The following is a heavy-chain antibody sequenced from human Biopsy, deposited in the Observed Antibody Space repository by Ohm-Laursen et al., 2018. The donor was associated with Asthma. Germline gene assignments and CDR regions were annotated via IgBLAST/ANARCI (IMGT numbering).Heavy chain of an antibody. V-gene: IGHV3-30-3*01. CDR2: ISYDGSSI. CDR3: AREGVAGTHIED. Sequence: SLRLSCTAPRFTYEMHWVRQAPGKGLEWVAVISYDGSSIYYADSVKGRFTISRDNSKDTLSLQMNSLTAEDTAVYYCAREGVAGTHIEDWGQGTLVTVSS. CDR1: RFTYE. J-gene: IGHJ4*02. D-gene: IGHD6-19*01.